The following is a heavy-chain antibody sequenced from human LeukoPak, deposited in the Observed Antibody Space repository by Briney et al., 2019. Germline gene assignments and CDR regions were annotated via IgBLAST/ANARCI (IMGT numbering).Heavy chain of an antibody. CDR1: GGSITTYY. Sequence: PSETLSLTCAVSGGSITTYYWTWIRQPPGQALEWIGYIYYTGNTTYNPSLESRVTMSIDTSKNEFSLKIYSVNAADTAVYFCASGSVVTALDQWGQGTLVTVSS. CDR2: IYYTGNT. D-gene: IGHD2-21*02. V-gene: IGHV4-59*01. J-gene: IGHJ4*02. CDR3: ASGSVVTALDQ.